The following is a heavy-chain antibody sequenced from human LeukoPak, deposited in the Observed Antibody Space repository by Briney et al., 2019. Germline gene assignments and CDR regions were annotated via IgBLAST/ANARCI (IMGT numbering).Heavy chain of an antibody. J-gene: IGHJ3*02. CDR3: ARVGKAMAAAGFGAFDI. V-gene: IGHV3-23*01. CDR2: ISGSGGST. CDR1: GFTFSSYA. Sequence: PGGSLRLSCAASGFTFSSYAMSWVRQAPGKGLEWVSAISGSGGSTYYADSVKGRFTISRDNAKKSLYLQMSSLRAEDTAVYYCARVGKAMAAAGFGAFDIWGQGTMVSVSS. D-gene: IGHD6-13*01.